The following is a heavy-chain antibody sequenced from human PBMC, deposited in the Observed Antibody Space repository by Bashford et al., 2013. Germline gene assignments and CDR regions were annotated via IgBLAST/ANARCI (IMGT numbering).Heavy chain of an antibody. CDR1: GSSIGRSNW. Sequence: SETLSLTCAVSGSSIGRSNWWGLDPAAPREGTGVDWVYLLRWESQLQPSLKSRVSISLDTSKTQFSLKLSSVTAADTAVYYCATWPAEYSFGYFDYWGQGSLVTVSS. V-gene: IGHV4-28*01. D-gene: IGHD5-18*01. J-gene: IGHJ4*02. CDR2: LLRWES. CDR3: ATWPAEYSFGYFDY.